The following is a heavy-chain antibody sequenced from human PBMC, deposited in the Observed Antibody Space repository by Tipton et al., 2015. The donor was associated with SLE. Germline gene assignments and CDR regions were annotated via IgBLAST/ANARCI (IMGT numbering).Heavy chain of an antibody. CDR2: VSYDGSYK. D-gene: IGHD3/OR15-3a*01. CDR1: GFTFSTYA. Sequence: SLRLSCAASGFTFSTYAMHWVRQAPGKGLEWVAVVSYDGSYKYYADSVKGRFTISRDSSKNTLYLQMNSLRVEDTAVYYCARDFLDLGYYYMDVWGKGTPVTVSS. CDR3: ARDFLDLGYYYMDV. V-gene: IGHV3-30*04. J-gene: IGHJ6*03.